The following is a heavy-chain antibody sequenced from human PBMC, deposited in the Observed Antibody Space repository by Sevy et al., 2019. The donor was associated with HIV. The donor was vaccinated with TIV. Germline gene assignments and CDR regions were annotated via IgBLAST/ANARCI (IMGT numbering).Heavy chain of an antibody. CDR1: GFTFSNYG. V-gene: IGHV3-33*01. J-gene: IGHJ4*02. CDR2: IWNDGSNK. Sequence: GGSLRLSCAASGFTFSNYGMHWVRQAPGKGMEWVAVIWNDGSNKYYADSVKDRFTISRDNSKNTLYLQMNSLRVEDTAVYFCARGGDFNDRSAKRDFDYWGQGTLVTVSS. D-gene: IGHD3-22*01. CDR3: ARGGDFNDRSAKRDFDY.